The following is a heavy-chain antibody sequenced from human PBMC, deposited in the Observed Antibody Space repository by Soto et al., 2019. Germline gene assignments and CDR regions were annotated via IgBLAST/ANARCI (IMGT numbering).Heavy chain of an antibody. CDR2: ISYDGSNK. CDR1: GFTFSSYA. CDR3: ARDLGISWYFDY. V-gene: IGHV3-30-3*01. J-gene: IGHJ4*02. D-gene: IGHD6-13*01. Sequence: QVQLVESGGGVVQPGRSLRLSCAASGFTFSSYAMHWVRQAPGKGLECVAVISYDGSNKYYADSVKGRFTISRDNSKNTRDLQMNSLRAEDTAVYYGARDLGISWYFDYWGQGTLVTVSS.